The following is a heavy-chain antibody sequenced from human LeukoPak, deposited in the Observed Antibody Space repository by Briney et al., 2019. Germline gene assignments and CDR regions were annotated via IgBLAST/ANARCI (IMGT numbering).Heavy chain of an antibody. D-gene: IGHD5-18*01. V-gene: IGHV3-7*01. Sequence: GGSLRLSCAASGFAFSSYWMSWVRPAPGKGLEWVAHIKEDGSERYYVDSVKGRFIISRDNAKNSLYLQMNSLSAEDTALYYCAKEASRGYSFAYTPIEKPYYFDYWGQGTLVTLSS. CDR1: GFAFSSYW. CDR2: IKEDGSER. J-gene: IGHJ4*02. CDR3: AKEASRGYSFAYTPIEKPYYFDY.